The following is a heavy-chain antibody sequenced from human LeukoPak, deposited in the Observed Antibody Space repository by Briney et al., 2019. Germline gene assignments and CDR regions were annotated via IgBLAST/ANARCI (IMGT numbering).Heavy chain of an antibody. V-gene: IGHV4-61*01. CDR1: GGSVSSGSYY. CDR2: IYYSGST. D-gene: IGHD2-8*01. J-gene: IGHJ3*02. CDR3: ARVGSYYDAFDI. Sequence: SETLSLTCAVSGGSVSSGSYYWSWIRQPPGKGLEWIGYIYYSGSTNYNPSLKSRVTISVDTSKNQFSLKLSSVTAADTAVYYCARVGSYYDAFDIWGQGTMVTVSS.